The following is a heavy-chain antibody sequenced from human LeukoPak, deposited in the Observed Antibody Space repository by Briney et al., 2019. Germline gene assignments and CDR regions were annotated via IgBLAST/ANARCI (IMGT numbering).Heavy chain of an antibody. V-gene: IGHV4-61*02. CDR3: ARHTAWSGWFPEDY. D-gene: IGHD6-19*01. CDR2: IYTSGST. Sequence: SQTLSLTCTVSGGSISSGSYYWSWIRQPAGKGLEWIGRIYTSGSTNYSPSLKSRVTISVDTSKNQFSLKLSSVTAADTAVYYCARHTAWSGWFPEDYWGQGTLVTVSS. J-gene: IGHJ4*02. CDR1: GGSISSGSYY.